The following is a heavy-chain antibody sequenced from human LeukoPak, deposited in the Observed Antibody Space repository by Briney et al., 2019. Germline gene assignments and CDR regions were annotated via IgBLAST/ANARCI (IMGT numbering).Heavy chain of an antibody. J-gene: IGHJ4*02. D-gene: IGHD3-16*01. CDR3: ARVGDYALKD. CDR1: GDSLSSYY. Sequence: SETLSLTCTVSGDSLSSYYWSWIRQPPGKGLEWIGNIYYRGNTNYNPSLKSRVTMSVDTSKNQFSLKLSSVTAADTAVYYCARVGDYALKDWGQGTLVTVSS. CDR2: IYYRGNT. V-gene: IGHV4-59*12.